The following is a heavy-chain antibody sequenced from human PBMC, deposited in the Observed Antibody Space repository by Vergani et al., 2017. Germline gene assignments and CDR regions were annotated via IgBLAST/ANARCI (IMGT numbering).Heavy chain of an antibody. CDR1: GGTRSSDA. CDR2: IIPVVGTV. D-gene: IGHD6-19*01. J-gene: IGHJ6*02. V-gene: IGHV1-69*11. Sequence: QVHLVQSGAEVKPPGSSVKVSCKASGGTRSSDAFTWVRQAPGHGLEWMGRIIPVVGTVEYAQRFQGRVVITADDATNTAYMELSGLRSEDTAIYYCASPLRFGSGPPRFFGLDVWGQGTMVNVAS. CDR3: ASPLRFGSGPPRFFGLDV.